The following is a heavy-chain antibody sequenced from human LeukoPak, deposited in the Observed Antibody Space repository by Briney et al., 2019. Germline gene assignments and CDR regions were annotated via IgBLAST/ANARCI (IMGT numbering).Heavy chain of an antibody. CDR3: ARGSSSRYYYYYMDV. V-gene: IGHV4-4*09. Sequence: SETLSLTCTVSGGSISSYYWSWIRQPPGKGLEWIGYIYTSGSTNYNPSLKSRVTISVDTSKNQFSLKLSSVTAADTAVYYCARGSSSRYYYYYMDVWGKGTTVTVSS. J-gene: IGHJ6*03. CDR1: GGSISSYY. D-gene: IGHD6-13*01. CDR2: IYTSGST.